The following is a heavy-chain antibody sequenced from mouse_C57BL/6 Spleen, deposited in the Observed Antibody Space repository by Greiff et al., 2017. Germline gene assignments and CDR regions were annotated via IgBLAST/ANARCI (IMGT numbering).Heavy chain of an antibody. CDR1: GYSITSGYY. D-gene: IGHD1-1*01. CDR2: ISYDGSN. Sequence: EVQLQESGPGLVKPSQSLSLTCSVTGYSITSGYYWNWIRQFPGNKLEWMGYISYDGSNNYNPSLKNRISITRDTSKNQFFLKLNSVTTEDTATYYCAREGGFITTVVSYFDDWGQGTTLTVSS. CDR3: AREGGFITTVVSYFDD. J-gene: IGHJ2*01. V-gene: IGHV3-6*01.